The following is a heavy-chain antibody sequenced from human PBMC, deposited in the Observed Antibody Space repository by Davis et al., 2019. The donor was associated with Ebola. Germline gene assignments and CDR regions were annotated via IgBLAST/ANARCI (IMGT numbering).Heavy chain of an antibody. V-gene: IGHV1-69*13. D-gene: IGHD2-2*01. Sequence: SSVPVSLQASVFTFSSSGMQRVRQARGHRFEWMGGIIPIFGTANYAQKFQGRVTITADESTSTAYMELSSLRSEDTAVYYCAGEGAYCSSTSCYVDYWGQGTLVTVSS. CDR2: IIPIFGTA. CDR3: AGEGAYCSSTSCYVDY. CDR1: VFTFSSSG. J-gene: IGHJ4*02.